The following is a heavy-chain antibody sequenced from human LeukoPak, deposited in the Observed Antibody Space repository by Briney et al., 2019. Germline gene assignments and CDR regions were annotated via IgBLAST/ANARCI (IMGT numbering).Heavy chain of an antibody. Sequence: AGGSLRLSCAASGFTFRNYAMIWHRQAPGKGLDSSSVISASCGATAYSDSVRCPFTIYRDNYRKTLYLQMPSLRVEDTALYYSRKDRNQSSWSGELPGYWSQATLVTLSS. J-gene: IGHJ4*02. CDR1: GFTFRNYA. V-gene: IGHV3-23*01. CDR2: ISASCGAT. CDR3: RKDRNQSSWSGELPGY. D-gene: IGHD3-10*01.